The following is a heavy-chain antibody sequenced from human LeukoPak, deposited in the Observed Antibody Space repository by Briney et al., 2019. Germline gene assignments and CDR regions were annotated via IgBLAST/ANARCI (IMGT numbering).Heavy chain of an antibody. J-gene: IGHJ6*03. CDR2: IRYDGSNK. CDR3: AKNVERGAYCSGGSCYPYYYYYMDV. Sequence: PGGSLRLSCAASGFTFSSYGMHWVRQAPGKGLEWVAFIRYDGSNKYYADSVKGRFTISRDNSKNTLYLQMNSLRAEDTAVYYCAKNVERGAYCSGGSCYPYYYYYMDVWGKGTTVTISS. CDR1: GFTFSSYG. V-gene: IGHV3-30*02. D-gene: IGHD2-15*01.